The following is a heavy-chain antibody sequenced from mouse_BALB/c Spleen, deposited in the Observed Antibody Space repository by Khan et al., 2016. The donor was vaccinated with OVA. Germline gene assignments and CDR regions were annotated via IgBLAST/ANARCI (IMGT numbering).Heavy chain of an antibody. Sequence: QVQLKESGPGLVAPSQSLSITCTVSGFSLSRYNIHWVRQPPGKGLEWLGMIWGGGGTDYNSTLKSRLSISKENSKSQVFLKMNSLQTDDSAMYYWARAYYRYDGYYAMDYWGQGTSVTVSS. J-gene: IGHJ4*01. CDR2: IWGGGGT. V-gene: IGHV2-6-4*01. D-gene: IGHD2-14*01. CDR3: ARAYYRYDGYYAMDY. CDR1: GFSLSRYN.